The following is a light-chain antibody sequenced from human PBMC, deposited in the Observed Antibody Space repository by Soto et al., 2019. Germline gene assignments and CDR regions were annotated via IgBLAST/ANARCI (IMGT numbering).Light chain of an antibody. V-gene: IGLV2-14*01. CDR1: SSDVGGYNY. CDR3: SSYTSSSTVV. J-gene: IGLJ2*01. CDR2: DVS. Sequence: QSALTQPASVSGSPGQSITISCTGTSSDVGGYNYVSWYQQHPGKAPKFMIYDVSNRPSGVSNRFSGSKSGNTASLTISGLQAEDEADYYSSSYTSSSTVVFGGGTKLTVL.